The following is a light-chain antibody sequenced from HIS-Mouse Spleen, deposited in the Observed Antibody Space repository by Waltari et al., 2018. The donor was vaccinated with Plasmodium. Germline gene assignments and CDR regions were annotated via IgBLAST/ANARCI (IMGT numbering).Light chain of an antibody. Sequence: QSALTQPRSVSGSPGQSATISCTGTSRDVGGYNYVSWYQQHPGKAPKLMIYDVSKRPSGVPDRFSGSKSGNTASLTISGLQAEDEADYYCCSYAGSYTLVFGGGTKLTVL. CDR1: SRDVGGYNY. CDR3: CSYAGSYTLV. J-gene: IGLJ3*02. V-gene: IGLV2-11*01. CDR2: DVS.